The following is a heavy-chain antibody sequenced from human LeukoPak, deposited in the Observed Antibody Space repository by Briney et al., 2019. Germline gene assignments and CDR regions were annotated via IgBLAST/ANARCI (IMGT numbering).Heavy chain of an antibody. J-gene: IGHJ6*03. D-gene: IGHD3-3*01. Sequence: SETLSLTCTVSGGSISSGGYYWSWIRQPAGKGLEWIGRIYTSGSTNYNPSLKSRVTISVDTSKNQFSLKLSSVTAADTAVYYCARDRSGYSMALYYYYYMDVWGKGTTVTVSS. CDR2: IYTSGST. CDR3: ARDRSGYSMALYYYYYMDV. CDR1: GGSISSGGYY. V-gene: IGHV4-61*02.